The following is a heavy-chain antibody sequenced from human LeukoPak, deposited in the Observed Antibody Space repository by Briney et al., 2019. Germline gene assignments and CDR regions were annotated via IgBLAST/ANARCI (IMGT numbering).Heavy chain of an antibody. CDR2: IIPIFGTA. CDR3: ARFEAGTEYFDY. CDR1: GGTFSSYA. V-gene: IGHV1-69*06. J-gene: IGHJ4*02. D-gene: IGHD6-19*01. Sequence: SVKVSCKASGGTFSSYAISWVRQAPGQGLEWMGGIIPIFGTANYAQKFQGRVTITADKSTSTAYMELSSLRSEDTAVYYCARFEAGTEYFDYWGQGTLVTVSS.